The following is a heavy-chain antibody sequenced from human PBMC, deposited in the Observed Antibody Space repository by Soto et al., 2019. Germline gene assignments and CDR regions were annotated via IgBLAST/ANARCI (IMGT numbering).Heavy chain of an antibody. CDR2: IWYDGSNK. D-gene: IGHD6-19*01. CDR1: GFTFSRYG. Sequence: AGSLRLSCAASGFTFSRYGMHWVRQAPGKGLEWVAVIWYDGSNKYYADSVKGRFTISRDNSKNTLYLQMNSLRAEDTAVYYCARDRYSSGWDFDYWGQGTLVTVSS. CDR3: ARDRYSSGWDFDY. V-gene: IGHV3-33*01. J-gene: IGHJ4*02.